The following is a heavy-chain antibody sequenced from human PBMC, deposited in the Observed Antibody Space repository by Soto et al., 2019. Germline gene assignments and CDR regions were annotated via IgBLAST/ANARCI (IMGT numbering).Heavy chain of an antibody. CDR1: GFTFSSYA. CDR2: ISGSGGST. Sequence: GGSLRLSCAASGFTFSSYAMSWVRQAPGKGLEWVSAISGSGGSTYYADSVKGRFTISRDNSKNTLYLQMNSLRAVDTAVYYCAKYRSSGWYANSGSYFDYWGQGTLVTVSS. J-gene: IGHJ4*02. D-gene: IGHD6-19*01. CDR3: AKYRSSGWYANSGSYFDY. V-gene: IGHV3-23*01.